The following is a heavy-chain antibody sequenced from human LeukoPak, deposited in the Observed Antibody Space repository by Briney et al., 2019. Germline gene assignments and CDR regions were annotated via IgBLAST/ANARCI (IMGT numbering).Heavy chain of an antibody. Sequence: ASVKVSCKASGYTFTSYDINWVRQATGQGLEWMGWMNPNSGNTGYAQKFRGRVTITRNTSISTAYMELSSLRSEDTAVYYCARGKRVAGRKPLHYYYYYMDVWGKGTTVTVSS. J-gene: IGHJ6*03. CDR1: GYTFTSYD. D-gene: IGHD6-19*01. CDR2: MNPNSGNT. V-gene: IGHV1-8*03. CDR3: ARGKRVAGRKPLHYYYYYMDV.